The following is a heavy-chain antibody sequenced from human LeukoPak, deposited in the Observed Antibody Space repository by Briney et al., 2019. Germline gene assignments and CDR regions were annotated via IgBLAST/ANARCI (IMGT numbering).Heavy chain of an antibody. V-gene: IGHV3-21*01. J-gene: IGHJ4*02. D-gene: IGHD4-17*01. CDR2: VSSSSSYI. CDR3: ASVFYGDFYFDY. Sequence: GGSLRLSSAASGFTFSNYSMNWVRQAPGKGLEWVSSVSSSSSYIYYADSVKGRFTISRDNAKNSLYLQMNSLRAEDTAVYYCASVFYGDFYFDYWGQGTLVTVSS. CDR1: GFTFSNYS.